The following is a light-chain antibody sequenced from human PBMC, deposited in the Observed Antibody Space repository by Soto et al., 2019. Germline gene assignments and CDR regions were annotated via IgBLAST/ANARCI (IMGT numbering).Light chain of an antibody. Sequence: IQMTQSPSPLSATVGDRVTITCQASQDIRNYLNWYQKKPGKAPKLLIYDATSLETGAPLRFSGSGSGTDFSFTISSLQPEDFATYYCQQYADQFTFGPGTRVDVQ. CDR3: QQYADQFT. V-gene: IGKV1-33*01. CDR1: QDIRNY. J-gene: IGKJ3*01. CDR2: DAT.